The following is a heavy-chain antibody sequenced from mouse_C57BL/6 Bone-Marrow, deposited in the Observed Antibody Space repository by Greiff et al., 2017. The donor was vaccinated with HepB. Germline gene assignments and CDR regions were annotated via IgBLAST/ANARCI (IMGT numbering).Heavy chain of an antibody. V-gene: IGHV1-69*01. Sequence: VQLQQPGAELVMPGASVKLSCKASGYTFTSYWMHWVKQRPGQGLEWIGEIDPSDSYTNYNQKFKGKSTLTVDKSSSTAYMQLSSLTSEDSAVYYCARSRITTVVATGDYYAMDYWGQGTSVTVSS. D-gene: IGHD1-1*01. CDR1: GYTFTSYW. CDR3: ARSRITTVVATGDYYAMDY. CDR2: IDPSDSYT. J-gene: IGHJ4*01.